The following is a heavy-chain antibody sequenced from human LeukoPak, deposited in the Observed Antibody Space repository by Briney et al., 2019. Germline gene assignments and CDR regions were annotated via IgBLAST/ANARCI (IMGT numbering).Heavy chain of an antibody. CDR2: IKEDGSER. CDR1: EVTFRTYW. D-gene: IGHD2-8*01. Sequence: GGSLRLSCEASEVTFRTYWVNWVRQAPGKGLEWVANIKEDGSERHYVDSVKGRFTISRDNAKNSLYLQMNSLRAEDTGVYYCEWSTSPNWGQGTLVTVSS. J-gene: IGHJ4*02. CDR3: EWSTSPN. V-gene: IGHV3-7*01.